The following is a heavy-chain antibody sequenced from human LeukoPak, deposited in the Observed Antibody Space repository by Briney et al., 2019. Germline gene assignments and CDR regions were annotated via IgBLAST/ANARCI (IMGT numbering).Heavy chain of an antibody. V-gene: IGHV3-74*01. CDR3: TREDSSGYPDY. D-gene: IGHD3-22*01. Sequence: GGSPRLSCAASGFTFSSYWMHWVRQAPGKGLVWVSRINSDGSSTSYADSVKGRFTISRDNAKNTLYLQMNSLRAEDTAVYYCTREDSSGYPDYWGQGTLVTVSS. CDR2: INSDGSST. J-gene: IGHJ4*02. CDR1: GFTFSSYW.